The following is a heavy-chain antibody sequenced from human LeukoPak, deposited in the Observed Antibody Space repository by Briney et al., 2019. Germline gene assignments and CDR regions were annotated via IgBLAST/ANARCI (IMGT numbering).Heavy chain of an antibody. CDR3: ATYHDTSGYSHFDY. CDR1: GFSFNNVW. Sequence: GSLRLSCAASGFSFNNVWITWVRQAPGKGLEWVGRIKSKTDGGTTDYAAPVKGRFTISRDDSKNTLYLQMSSLKTEDTAVYYCATYHDTSGYSHFDYWGQGTLVTVSS. J-gene: IGHJ4*02. CDR2: IKSKTDGGTT. D-gene: IGHD3-22*01. V-gene: IGHV3-15*01.